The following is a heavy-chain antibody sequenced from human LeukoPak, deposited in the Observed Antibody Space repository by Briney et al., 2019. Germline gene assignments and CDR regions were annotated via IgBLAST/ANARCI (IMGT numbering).Heavy chain of an antibody. Sequence: GASVKVSCKASGYTFTGYYMHWVRQAPGQGLEWMGWINANSGGTNYAQKFQGRVTMTRDTSISTAYMELSGLRSDDTAVYYCARDFWTGYYLEYWGQGTLVTVSS. J-gene: IGHJ4*02. CDR1: GYTFTGYY. D-gene: IGHD3/OR15-3a*01. V-gene: IGHV1-2*02. CDR3: ARDFWTGYYLEY. CDR2: INANSGGT.